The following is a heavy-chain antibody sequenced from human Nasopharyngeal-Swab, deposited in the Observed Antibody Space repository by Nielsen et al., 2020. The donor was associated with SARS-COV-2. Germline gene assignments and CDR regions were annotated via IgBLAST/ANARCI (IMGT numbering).Heavy chain of an antibody. CDR1: GYSFTSYW. J-gene: IGHJ6*03. Sequence: KDSCKGSGYSFTSYWSSRGRQKPGKGREWRGRIDPSDSYTNYSPSFQGHVTISADKSISTAYLQWSSLKAPDTAMYYCARRAYCSGGSCYSPYYYYMDVWGKGTTVTVSS. CDR3: ARRAYCSGGSCYSPYYYYMDV. V-gene: IGHV5-10-1*01. CDR2: IDPSDSYT. D-gene: IGHD2-15*01.